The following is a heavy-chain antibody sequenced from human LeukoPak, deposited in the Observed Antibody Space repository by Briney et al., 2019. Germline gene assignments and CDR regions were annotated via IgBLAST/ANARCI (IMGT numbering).Heavy chain of an antibody. J-gene: IGHJ6*03. V-gene: IGHV3-13*01. CDR1: GFTFSSFD. CDR3: ARGPPRGKYYYMDV. D-gene: IGHD1-1*01. CDR2: IGTASDT. Sequence: QAGGSLRLSCAASGFTFSSFDMHWVRQLTGQGLEWVSTIGTASDTYYPGSVEGRFTLSRDNAKNSLYLQMNSLTAGDTAVYYCARGPPRGKYYYMDVWGKGTTVTVSS.